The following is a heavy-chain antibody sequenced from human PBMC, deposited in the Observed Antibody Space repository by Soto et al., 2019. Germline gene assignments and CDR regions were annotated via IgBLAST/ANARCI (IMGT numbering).Heavy chain of an antibody. CDR2: INHSGST. D-gene: IGHD3-10*01. Sequence: SETLSLTCAVYGGSFSGYYWSWIRQPPGKGLEWIGEINHSGSTNYNPSLKSRVTISVDTSKNQFSLKLSSVTAADTAVYYCARQGKDFGPESYLLFDSWGHGTLVTVSS. CDR3: ARQGKDFGPESYLLFDS. J-gene: IGHJ4*01. CDR1: GGSFSGYY. V-gene: IGHV4-34*01.